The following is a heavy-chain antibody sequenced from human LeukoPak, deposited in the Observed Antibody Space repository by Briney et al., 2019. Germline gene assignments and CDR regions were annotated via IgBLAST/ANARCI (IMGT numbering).Heavy chain of an antibody. CDR2: INHSGST. Sequence: PSETLSLTCAVYGGSFSGYYWSWIRQPQGKGLEWIGEINHSGSTNYNPSLKSRVTISVDTSKNQFSLKLSSVTAADTAVYYCARGPLGSSGRVYWGQGTLVTVSS. CDR3: ARGPLGSSGRVY. J-gene: IGHJ4*02. V-gene: IGHV4-34*01. CDR1: GGSFSGYY. D-gene: IGHD6-6*01.